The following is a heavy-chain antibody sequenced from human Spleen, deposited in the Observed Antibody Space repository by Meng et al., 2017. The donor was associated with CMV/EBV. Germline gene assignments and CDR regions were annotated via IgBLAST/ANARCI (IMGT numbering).Heavy chain of an antibody. Sequence: GGSLRLSCAASGFTFSSYSMNWVRQAPGKGLEWVSYISSSSSTIYYADSVKGRFTISRDNAKNSLYLQMNSLRAEDTAVYYCAKDQGIAAAGTRGYFDYWGQGTLVTVSS. CDR2: ISSSSSTI. J-gene: IGHJ4*02. D-gene: IGHD6-13*01. CDR3: AKDQGIAAAGTRGYFDY. V-gene: IGHV3-48*04. CDR1: GFTFSSYS.